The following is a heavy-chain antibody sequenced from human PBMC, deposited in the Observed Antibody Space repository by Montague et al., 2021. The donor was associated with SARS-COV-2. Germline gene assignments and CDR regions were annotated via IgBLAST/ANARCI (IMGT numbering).Heavy chain of an antibody. CDR2: VFYTGTT. CDR3: ARGGGGKKSALYYGLDV. J-gene: IGHJ6*02. Sequence: SETLSLTCSVSGSFFASSSFYWGWIRQHPGKGLEWLGDVFYTGTTSYDPSLKSRVTISMDTSKNQFSLNLRSMTGADTAVYYCARGGGGKKSALYYGLDVWGQGTTVIVSS. V-gene: IGHV4-39*07. D-gene: IGHD2-15*01. CDR1: GSFFASSSFY.